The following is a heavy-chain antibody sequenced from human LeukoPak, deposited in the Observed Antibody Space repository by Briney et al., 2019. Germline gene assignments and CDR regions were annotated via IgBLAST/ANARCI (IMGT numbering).Heavy chain of an antibody. CDR1: GYTFTSYD. J-gene: IGHJ3*02. V-gene: IGHV1-8*01. CDR2: MNPNSGNT. CDR3: AGVRTYYYGSSGFREAFDI. Sequence: ASVKVSCKASGYTFTSYDINWVRQATGQGLEWMGWMNPNSGNTGYAQKFQGRVTMTRNTSISTAYMELSSLRSEDTAVYYCAGVRTYYYGSSGFREAFDIWGQGTMVTVSS. D-gene: IGHD3-22*01.